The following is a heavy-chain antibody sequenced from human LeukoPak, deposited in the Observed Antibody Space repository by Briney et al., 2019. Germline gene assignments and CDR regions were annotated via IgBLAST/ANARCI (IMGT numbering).Heavy chain of an antibody. CDR1: GFTVSSNY. V-gene: IGHV3-66*01. Sequence: GGSLRLSCAAFGFTVSSNYMSWVRQAPGKGLEWVSIIYIGGSTYYADSVKGRFTISRDNSKNTLYLQMNSLRAVDTAVYYCASQTSGYSGYSSHYWGQGTLVTVSS. J-gene: IGHJ4*02. D-gene: IGHD5-12*01. CDR3: ASQTSGYSGYSSHY. CDR2: IYIGGST.